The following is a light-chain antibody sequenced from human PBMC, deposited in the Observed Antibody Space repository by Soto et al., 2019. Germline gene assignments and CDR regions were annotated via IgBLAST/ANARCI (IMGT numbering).Light chain of an antibody. CDR1: SNDVGAYKY. Sequence: QSALTQPASVSGSPGQSITISCTGTSNDVGAYKYVSWYQQHPGKAPKLMIYDVSNRPSGVSSRFSGSKSGNTASLTISGLQAEDEADYYCSSYTSSSTLIFGGGTKLTVL. V-gene: IGLV2-14*03. J-gene: IGLJ2*01. CDR2: DVS. CDR3: SSYTSSSTLI.